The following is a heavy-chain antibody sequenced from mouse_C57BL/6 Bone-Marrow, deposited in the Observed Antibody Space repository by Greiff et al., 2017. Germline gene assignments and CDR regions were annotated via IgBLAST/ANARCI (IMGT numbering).Heavy chain of an antibody. CDR1: GFNIKDYY. V-gene: IGHV14-1*01. Sequence: VQLQQSGAELVRPGASVKLSCTASGFNIKDYYMHWVKQRPEQGLEWIGRIDPEDGDTEYASKFQGKATMTADTSSNTAYLQLSSLTSGDTAVYYGTTGYSNYPYWYFGGWGTGTTVTVSS. CDR3: TTGYSNYPYWYFGG. D-gene: IGHD2-5*01. CDR2: IDPEDGDT. J-gene: IGHJ1*03.